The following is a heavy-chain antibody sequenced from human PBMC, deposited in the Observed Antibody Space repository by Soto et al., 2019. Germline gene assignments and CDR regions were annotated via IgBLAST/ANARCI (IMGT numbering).Heavy chain of an antibody. Sequence: QVQLVQSGTEVKTPGTSVKVSCKASGYTFPNYGFSWVRQAPGQGLEWMGWISAYNGDTYYAQKFQGRLIMTRDTATSTVYMELRSLTSDDTAVYYCAREAGSGSDYPEDYWGQGTLTTVSS. V-gene: IGHV1-18*04. CDR1: GYTFPNYG. CDR2: ISAYNGDT. CDR3: AREAGSGSDYPEDY. J-gene: IGHJ4*02. D-gene: IGHD1-26*01.